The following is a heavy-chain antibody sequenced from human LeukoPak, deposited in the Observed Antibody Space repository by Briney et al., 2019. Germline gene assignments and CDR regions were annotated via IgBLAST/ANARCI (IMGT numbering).Heavy chain of an antibody. CDR1: GFTFSSYS. V-gene: IGHV3-21*01. CDR2: ISSSSSYI. D-gene: IGHD3-3*01. Sequence: GGSLRLSCAASGFTFSSYSMNWVRQAPGKGLEWVSSISSSSSYIYYADSVKGRFTISRDNAKNSLYLQMNSLRAEDTAVYYCARDPDPGYYDFWSGYYLWGQGTLVTVSS. CDR3: ARDPDPGYYDFWSGYYL. J-gene: IGHJ4*02.